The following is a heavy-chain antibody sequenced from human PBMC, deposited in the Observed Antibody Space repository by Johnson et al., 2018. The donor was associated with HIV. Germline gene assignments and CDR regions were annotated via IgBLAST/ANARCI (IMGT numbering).Heavy chain of an antibody. J-gene: IGHJ3*02. CDR3: ERGDVGAFEI. CDR1: GFTFSSYW. Sequence: VQLVESGGGVVQPGGSLRLSCAASGFTFSSYWMTWVRQAPGKGLEWVANIKQDGSERYYVDSLKGRFNISRDNAKKSLYLQMNSLRAEDTAVCHCERGDVGAFEIWGQGTMFTVSS. D-gene: IGHD1-26*01. V-gene: IGHV3-7*01. CDR2: IKQDGSER.